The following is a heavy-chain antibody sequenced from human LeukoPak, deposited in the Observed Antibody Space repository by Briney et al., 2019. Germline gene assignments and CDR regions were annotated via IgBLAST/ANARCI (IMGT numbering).Heavy chain of an antibody. V-gene: IGHV4-34*01. CDR2: ISHSGST. CDR1: GGSFSGYY. J-gene: IGHJ4*02. CDR3: ARDLSDYYGSGYIDY. Sequence: SETLSLTCAVYGGSFSGYYWSWIRQPPGKGLEWIGEISHSGSTNYNPSLKSRVTISVDTSKNQFSLKLSSVTAADTAVYYCARDLSDYYGSGYIDYWGQGTLVTVSS. D-gene: IGHD3-10*01.